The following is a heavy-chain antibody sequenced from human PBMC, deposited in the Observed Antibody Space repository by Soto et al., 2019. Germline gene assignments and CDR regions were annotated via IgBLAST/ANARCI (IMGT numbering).Heavy chain of an antibody. Sequence: LRLSCSASGFTFSVYTMNWVRQAPGKGLEWVSGIYGNGGGTFYVDSVKGRFTISRDNSKNTLYLQMNSLRAEDTAVYYCAKDMQPDSRWLLDYWGQGTLVPVSS. CDR1: GFTFSVYT. CDR2: IYGNGGGT. CDR3: AKDMQPDSRWLLDY. J-gene: IGHJ4*02. V-gene: IGHV3-23*01. D-gene: IGHD6-13*01.